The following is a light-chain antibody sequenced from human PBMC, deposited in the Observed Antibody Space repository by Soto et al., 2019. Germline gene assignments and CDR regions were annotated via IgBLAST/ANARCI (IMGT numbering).Light chain of an antibody. CDR3: HQYKFWPPIT. V-gene: IGKV3-15*01. CDR2: DAS. J-gene: IGKJ4*01. CDR1: QSVNSN. Sequence: EIVMTQSPATLSVSPGERATLSCRASQSVNSNLAWYRQKTGQAPRLLISDASTRATGVPARFSGSGSGTEFTLTISSQKSDDSRINYFHQYKFWPPITGGVGTKVEI.